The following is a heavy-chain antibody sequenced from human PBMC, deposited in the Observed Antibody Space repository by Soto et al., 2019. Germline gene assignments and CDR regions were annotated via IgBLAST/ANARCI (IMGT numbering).Heavy chain of an antibody. V-gene: IGHV3-21*01. D-gene: IGHD3-10*01. CDR3: ARVVGEPALGRWSAPLGYYGMDV. CDR1: GFTFSSYS. CDR2: ISSSSSYI. Sequence: PGGSLRLSCAASGFTFSSYSMNWVRQAPGKGLEWVSSISSSSSYIYYADSVKGRFTISRDNAKNSLYLQMNSLRAEDTAVYYCARVVGEPALGRWSAPLGYYGMDVWGQGTTVTVSS. J-gene: IGHJ6*02.